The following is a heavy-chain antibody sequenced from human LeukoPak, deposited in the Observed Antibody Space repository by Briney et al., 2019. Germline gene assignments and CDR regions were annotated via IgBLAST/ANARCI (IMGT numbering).Heavy chain of an antibody. J-gene: IGHJ4*02. Sequence: PGGSLRLSCAAPGFTFSSYSMNWVRQAPGKGLEWVSSISGSSYYIYYADSVKGRFIISRDNAKNSLYLQMNSLRAEDTAVYYCARERIYYGGGTMYWGKGTLVTVSS. CDR1: GFTFSSYS. D-gene: IGHD3-10*01. CDR2: ISGSSYYI. CDR3: ARERIYYGGGTMY. V-gene: IGHV3-21*01.